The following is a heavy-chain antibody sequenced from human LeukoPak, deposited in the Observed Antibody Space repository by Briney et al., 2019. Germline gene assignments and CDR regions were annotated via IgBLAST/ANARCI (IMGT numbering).Heavy chain of an antibody. D-gene: IGHD2-21*02. CDR2: IYYTGNT. V-gene: IGHV4-59*01. CDR3: ASGSVVTALDQ. CDR1: GGSITTYY. Sequence: KTSETLSLTCAVSGGSITTYYWTWIRQPPGQALEWIGYIYYTGNTKYNPSLESRVTMSIDTSKNEFSLNIYSVNAADTAVYFCASGSVVTALDQWGQGTLVTVSS. J-gene: IGHJ4*02.